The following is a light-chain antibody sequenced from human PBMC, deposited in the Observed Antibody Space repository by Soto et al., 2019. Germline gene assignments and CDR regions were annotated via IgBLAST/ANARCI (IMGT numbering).Light chain of an antibody. Sequence: QSALTQPASVSGSPGQSITISCTGTSSDVGGYNYVSWYQQHPGKAPKLMIYEVSNRPSGVSNRFSDSKSGNTASLTIAGLQAEDEADDYCSSYTRSSTRVFGGGTKVTVL. J-gene: IGLJ3*02. CDR1: SSDVGGYNY. CDR2: EVS. CDR3: SSYTRSSTRV. V-gene: IGLV2-14*01.